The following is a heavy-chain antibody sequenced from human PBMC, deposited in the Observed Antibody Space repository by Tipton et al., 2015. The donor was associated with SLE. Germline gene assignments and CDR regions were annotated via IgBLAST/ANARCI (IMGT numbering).Heavy chain of an antibody. CDR3: AREGIAAAGTLDY. CDR1: DGSFSGHY. V-gene: IGHV4-34*01. CDR2: INESGST. Sequence: TLSLTCAVYDGSFSGHYWTWIRQPPERGLEWIGEINESGSTNYNPSLKSRVTISVDTSKNQFSLKLSSVTAADTAVYYCAREGIAAAGTLDYWGQGTLVTVSS. D-gene: IGHD6-13*01. J-gene: IGHJ4*02.